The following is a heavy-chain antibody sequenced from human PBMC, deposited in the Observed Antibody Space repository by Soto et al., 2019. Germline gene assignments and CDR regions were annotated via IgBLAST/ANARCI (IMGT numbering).Heavy chain of an antibody. CDR3: AKDRPVKARSGSLSS. J-gene: IGHJ5*02. V-gene: IGHV3-30*18. CDR2: ISHDGKNK. Sequence: GGSLRLSCAASGLIFSNYGMHWVRQAPGKGLEWVALISHDGKNKYYADSVQGRFTISRDNSKNTLYLQMNSLRGDDTAVYYCAKDRPVKARSGSLSSWGQGTLVTVSS. D-gene: IGHD1-26*01. CDR1: GLIFSNYG.